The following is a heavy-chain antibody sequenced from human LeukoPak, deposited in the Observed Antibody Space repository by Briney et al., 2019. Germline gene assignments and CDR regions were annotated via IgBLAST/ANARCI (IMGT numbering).Heavy chain of an antibody. CDR3: ARYIVGATLVDY. J-gene: IGHJ4*02. D-gene: IGHD1-26*01. Sequence: GASVKVSCKASGYTFTSYGISWVRQAPGQGLEWMGWISAYNGNTNYAQKLQGRVTTTTDTSTSAAYMELRSLRSDDTAVYYCARYIVGATLVDYWGQGTLVTVSS. CDR2: ISAYNGNT. CDR1: GYTFTSYG. V-gene: IGHV1-18*01.